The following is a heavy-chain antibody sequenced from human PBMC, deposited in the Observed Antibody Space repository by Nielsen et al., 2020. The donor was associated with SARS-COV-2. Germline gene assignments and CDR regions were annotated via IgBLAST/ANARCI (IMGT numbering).Heavy chain of an antibody. D-gene: IGHD3-16*02. Sequence: WIRQPPGKGLEWIGEINHSGSTNYNPSLKSRVTISVDTSKNQFSLKLSSVTAADTAVYYCARGGYYDYVWGSYRFPFDYWGQGTLVTVSS. CDR2: INHSGST. J-gene: IGHJ4*02. CDR3: ARGGYYDYVWGSYRFPFDY. V-gene: IGHV4-34*01.